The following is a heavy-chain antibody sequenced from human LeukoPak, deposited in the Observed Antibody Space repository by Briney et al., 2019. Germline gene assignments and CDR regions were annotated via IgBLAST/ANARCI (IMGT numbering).Heavy chain of an antibody. CDR3: ARRRYSSGWYEVGYWIDP. V-gene: IGHV4-39*07. Sequence: SETLSLTCTVSGGSISSSSYYWGWIRQPPGKGLEWIGEITHTGSTNYNPSLKGRVTISVDTSKNQFSLKLSSVTAADTAVYYCARRRYSSGWYEVGYWIDPWGQGTLVTVSS. J-gene: IGHJ5*02. CDR1: GGSISSSSYY. CDR2: ITHTGST. D-gene: IGHD6-19*01.